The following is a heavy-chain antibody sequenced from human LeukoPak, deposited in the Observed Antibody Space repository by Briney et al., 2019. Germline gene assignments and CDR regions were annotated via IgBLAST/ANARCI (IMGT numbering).Heavy chain of an antibody. D-gene: IGHD6-13*01. Sequence: GGSPRLSCAASGFTFGDYYMSWIRQAPGKGLEWVSYISSGSSIRYYADSVKGRSAISRDNARNSLDLQIYGLSAEDTAVYYCARRPYGSSSYYFDYWGQGTLVTVSS. J-gene: IGHJ4*02. CDR3: ARRPYGSSSYYFDY. CDR2: ISSGSSIR. CDR1: GFTFGDYY. V-gene: IGHV3-11*04.